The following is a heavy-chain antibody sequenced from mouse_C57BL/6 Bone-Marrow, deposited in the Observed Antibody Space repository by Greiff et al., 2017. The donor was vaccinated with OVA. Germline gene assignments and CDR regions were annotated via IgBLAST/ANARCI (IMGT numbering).Heavy chain of an antibody. V-gene: IGHV1-76*01. CDR1: GYTFTDYY. CDR3: AILRPGFAY. D-gene: IGHD2-4*01. Sequence: VQLQQSGAELVRPGASVKLSCKASGYTFTDYYINWVKQRPGQGLEWIARIYPGSGNTYYNEKFKGKATLIAEKSSSTAYMQLSSLTSEDSAVYFCAILRPGFAYWGQGTLVTVSA. J-gene: IGHJ3*01. CDR2: IYPGSGNT.